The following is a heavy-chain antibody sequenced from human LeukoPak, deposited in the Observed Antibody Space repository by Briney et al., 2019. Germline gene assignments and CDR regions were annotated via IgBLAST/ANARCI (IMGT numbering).Heavy chain of an antibody. CDR1: GFTFSSYT. CDR2: ISSSSVSI. D-gene: IGHD3-22*01. Sequence: GGSLRLSCAASGFTFSSYTMNWVRQAPGKGLEWVSSISSSSVSIFYADSVKGRFTISRDNAKRSLYLQMNSLRAEDTAVYYCARREYYYDNTNHPHDAFGIWGQGTMVTVSS. CDR3: ARREYYYDNTNHPHDAFGI. V-gene: IGHV3-21*01. J-gene: IGHJ3*02.